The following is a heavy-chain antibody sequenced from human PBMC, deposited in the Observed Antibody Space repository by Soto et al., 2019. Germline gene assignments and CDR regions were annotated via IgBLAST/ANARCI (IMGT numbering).Heavy chain of an antibody. D-gene: IGHD5-12*01. Sequence: PSETLSLTCTVSGASISSYYWSWIRQPPGKGLEWIGYIYYSGSTRYNPSLKSRVTISVDTPKNQFSLNLNSMTAADTAVYSCARVVPDGYSDYWGQGTLVTVSS. J-gene: IGHJ4*02. CDR3: ARVVPDGYSDY. CDR1: GASISSYY. V-gene: IGHV4-59*01. CDR2: IYYSGST.